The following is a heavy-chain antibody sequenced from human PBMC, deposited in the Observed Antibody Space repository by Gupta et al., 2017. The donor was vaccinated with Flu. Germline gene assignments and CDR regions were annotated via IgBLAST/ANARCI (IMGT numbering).Heavy chain of an antibody. Sequence: EVLVVESGGDLIQPGRSLKLSCVTSGFIFDDHAMHWVRQAPGKGLEWVSSITWNSGSIAYAASGKGRFTIYRDNAKNALYLQMNSLRSEDTALYYCARGSGDAYYHYGMAVWGQGTTVTVSS. CDR1: GFIFDDHA. CDR3: ARGSGDAYYHYGMAV. CDR2: ITWNSGSI. J-gene: IGHJ6*02. V-gene: IGHV3-9*01. D-gene: IGHD3-10*01.